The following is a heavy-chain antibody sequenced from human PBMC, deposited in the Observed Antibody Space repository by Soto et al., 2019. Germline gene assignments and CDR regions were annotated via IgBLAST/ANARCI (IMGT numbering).Heavy chain of an antibody. CDR3: ARDDSSWYFWFDP. CDR1: GFTFSSYW. V-gene: IGHV3-74*01. D-gene: IGHD6-13*01. Sequence: EVQLVESGGGLVQPGGSLRLPCAASGFTFSSYWMHWVRQAPGKGLVWVSRIHSDGSSTSYADSVKGRFTISRDNAKNTLYLQMNSLRAEDTAVYYCARDDSSWYFWFDPWGQGTLVTVSS. CDR2: IHSDGSST. J-gene: IGHJ5*02.